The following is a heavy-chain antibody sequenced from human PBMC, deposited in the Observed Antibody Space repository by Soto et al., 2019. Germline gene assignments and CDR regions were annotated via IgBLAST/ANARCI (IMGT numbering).Heavy chain of an antibody. D-gene: IGHD6-6*01. CDR2: ISSSSSDI. J-gene: IGHJ6*02. V-gene: IGHV3-21*01. Sequence: PGGSLRLSCAASGFTFRSYTMDWVRQAPGKGLEWVSSISSSSSDIYYADSVKGRFTVSRDNAKNSPYLQMNSLRAEDTAVYYCASLVAAPSSFSSYYYGMDVWGQGTTVTVSS. CDR3: ASLVAAPSSFSSYYYGMDV. CDR1: GFTFRSYT.